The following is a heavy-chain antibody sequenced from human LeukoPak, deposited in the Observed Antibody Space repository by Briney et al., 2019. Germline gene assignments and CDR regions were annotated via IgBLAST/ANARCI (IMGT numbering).Heavy chain of an antibody. Sequence: PRGSLRLSRAAPGFTFSDYAMGWVCQGPGKGLGWVSAISGSGGSTYYADSVKGRFTISRDNSKSTLYLQMNSMRAEDTAVYYCAKDKTNTGYSPFDYWGQGTLVTVSS. CDR2: ISGSGGST. CDR3: AKDKTNTGYSPFDY. V-gene: IGHV3-23*01. CDR1: GFTFSDYA. J-gene: IGHJ4*02. D-gene: IGHD3-9*01.